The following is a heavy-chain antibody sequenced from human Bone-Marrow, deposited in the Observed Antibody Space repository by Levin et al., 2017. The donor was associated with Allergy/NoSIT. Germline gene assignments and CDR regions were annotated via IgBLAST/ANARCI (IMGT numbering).Heavy chain of an antibody. CDR1: GFAFGTYD. CDR3: VKEGGNPNSWDYFDH. D-gene: IGHD4-23*01. CDR2: IVPSGTE. V-gene: IGHV3-23*01. Sequence: QTGGSLRLSCAASGFAFGTYDMDWVRQAPGKGPEWVSGIVPSGTEYHADSVKGRFSISRDNYRNTLFLQMDNLRVEDTAIYYCVKEGGNPNSWDYFDHWGLGTLVTVSS. J-gene: IGHJ4*02.